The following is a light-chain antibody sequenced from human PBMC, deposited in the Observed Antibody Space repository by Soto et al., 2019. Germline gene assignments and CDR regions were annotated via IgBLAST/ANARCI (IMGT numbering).Light chain of an antibody. Sequence: ELVLTQSPGTLSLSPGERATLSCTASQSLCSSYLAWYQQKPGQAPRLLIYGASGRATGIPDRFSGGGSGADFALTISRLEPGDSAMYYCQQYGSSPHTFGQGTKVEIK. CDR2: GAS. V-gene: IGKV3-20*01. CDR3: QQYGSSPHT. J-gene: IGKJ1*01. CDR1: QSLCSSY.